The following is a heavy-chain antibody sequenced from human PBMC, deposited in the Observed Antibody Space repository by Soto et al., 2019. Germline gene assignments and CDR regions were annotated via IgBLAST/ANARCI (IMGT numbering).Heavy chain of an antibody. CDR2: ISRSGSTI. J-gene: IGHJ6*02. Sequence: PGGSLRLSCAASGFTFSSYEMNWVRQAPGKGLEWVSYISRSGSTIYYADSVKGRFTISRDNAKNSLYLQMNSLRAEDTAVYYCARVLPSSYSSSWYPQIYYYYGMDVWGQGTTVTVSS. V-gene: IGHV3-48*03. CDR1: GFTFSSYE. D-gene: IGHD6-13*01. CDR3: ARVLPSSYSSSWYPQIYYYYGMDV.